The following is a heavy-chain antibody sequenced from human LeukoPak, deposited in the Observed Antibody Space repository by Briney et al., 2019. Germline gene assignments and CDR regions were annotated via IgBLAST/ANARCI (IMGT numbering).Heavy chain of an antibody. V-gene: IGHV1-69*05. CDR2: IIPIFGTA. J-gene: IGHJ4*02. CDR3: ARDITIFGVGRGGFDY. D-gene: IGHD3-3*01. CDR1: GGTFSSYA. Sequence: GASVKVSCKASGGTFSSYAISWVRQAPGQGLEWMGGIIPIFGTANYAQKFQGRVTITTDESTSTAYMELSSLRSEDTAVYYCARDITIFGVGRGGFDYWGQGTLVTVSS.